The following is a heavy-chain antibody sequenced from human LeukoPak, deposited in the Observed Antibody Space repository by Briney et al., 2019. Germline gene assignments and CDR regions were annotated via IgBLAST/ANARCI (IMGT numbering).Heavy chain of an antibody. D-gene: IGHD3-10*01. CDR3: AGTYYYGSGSDAFDI. J-gene: IGHJ3*02. V-gene: IGHV4-34*01. Sequence: SETLSLTCAVYGGSFSGYYWSWIRQPPGKGLEWIGEINHSGSTNYNPSLESRVTISVDTSKNQFSLKLSSVTAADTAVYYCAGTYYYGSGSDAFDIWGQGTMVTVSS. CDR2: INHSGST. CDR1: GGSFSGYY.